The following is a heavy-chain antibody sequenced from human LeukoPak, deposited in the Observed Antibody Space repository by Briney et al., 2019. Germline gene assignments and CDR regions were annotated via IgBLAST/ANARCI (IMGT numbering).Heavy chain of an antibody. CDR1: GGSINGYY. V-gene: IGHV4-59*01. J-gene: IGHJ4*02. CDR2: IYYSGST. CDR3: ARANSGGLFDY. Sequence: PSETLSLTCTVSGGSINGYYGSWIRQPPGKGLEWIGYIYYSGSTNYNPSLKSRVTISVDTSKNQFSLKLSSVTTADTAMYYCARANSGGLFDYWGQGTLVTVSS. D-gene: IGHD1-26*01.